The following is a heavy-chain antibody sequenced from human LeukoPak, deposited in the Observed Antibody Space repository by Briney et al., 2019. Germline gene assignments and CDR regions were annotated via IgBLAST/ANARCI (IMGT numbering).Heavy chain of an antibody. J-gene: IGHJ5*02. CDR3: AKDGSNYGDYVNWFDP. D-gene: IGHD4-17*01. CDR2: IRYDGSNK. CDR1: GFTFSSYG. V-gene: IGHV3-30*02. Sequence: SGGSLRLSCAASGFTFSSYGMHWVRQAPGKGLEWVAFIRYDGSNKYYADSVKGRFTISRDNSKNTLYLQMNSLRAEDTAVYYCAKDGSNYGDYVNWFDPWGQGTLVTVSS.